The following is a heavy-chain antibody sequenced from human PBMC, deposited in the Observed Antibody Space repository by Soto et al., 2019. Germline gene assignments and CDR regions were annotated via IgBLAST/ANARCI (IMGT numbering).Heavy chain of an antibody. CDR1: GFTFSDHY. CDR2: SRNKAAGDTT. Sequence: EMQLMESGGGLVQPGGSLRLSCVVSGFTFSDHYMDWVRQAPGKGLEWVGRSRNKAAGDTTEYAPSVRGRFTVSRDDSQNSLYLQMNSLKTEDTSVYYCVRGKNYFEVWGQGTLVTVSS. V-gene: IGHV3-72*01. J-gene: IGHJ3*01. CDR3: VRGKNYFEV.